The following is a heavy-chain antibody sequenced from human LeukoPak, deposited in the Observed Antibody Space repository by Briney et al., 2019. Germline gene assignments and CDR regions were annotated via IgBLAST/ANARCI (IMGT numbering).Heavy chain of an antibody. D-gene: IGHD3-10*01. CDR1: GFTFSSYE. CDR2: ISSSGSTI. V-gene: IGHV3-48*03. J-gene: IGHJ4*02. Sequence: GGSLRLSCAASGFTFSSYEMNWVRQAPGKGLEWVSYISSSGSTIYYADSVKGRFTISRDNAKNSLYLQMNSLRAEDTAVYYCAKVPDYYGSGRYHWGQGTLVTVSS. CDR3: AKVPDYYGSGRYH.